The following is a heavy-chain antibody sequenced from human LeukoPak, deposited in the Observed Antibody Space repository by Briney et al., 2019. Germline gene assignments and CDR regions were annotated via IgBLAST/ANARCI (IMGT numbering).Heavy chain of an antibody. CDR2: ISGSGGST. D-gene: IGHD6-13*01. Sequence: GGSLRLSCAASGFTFSSYAMSWVRQAPGKGLEWVSAISGSGGSTYYADSVKGRFTISRDNSKNTLYLQMNSLRAEDTAVYYCAKDFLASIAAAGYDAFDIWGQGTMATVSS. J-gene: IGHJ3*02. CDR3: AKDFLASIAAAGYDAFDI. V-gene: IGHV3-23*01. CDR1: GFTFSSYA.